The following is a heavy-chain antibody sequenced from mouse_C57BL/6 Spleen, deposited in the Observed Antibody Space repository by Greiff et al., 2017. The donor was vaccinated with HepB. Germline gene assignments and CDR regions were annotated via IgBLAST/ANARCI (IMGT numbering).Heavy chain of an antibody. CDR3: VRERGPLYYFDY. CDR2: IRSKSSNYAT. CDR1: GFTFNTYA. Sequence: EVQVVESGGGLVQPKGSLKLSCAASGFTFNTYAMHWVRQAPGKGLEWVARIRSKSSNYATYYADSVKDRFTISRDDSQSMLYLQMNNLKTEDTAMYYCVRERGPLYYFDYWGQGTTLTVSS. J-gene: IGHJ2*01. V-gene: IGHV10-3*01.